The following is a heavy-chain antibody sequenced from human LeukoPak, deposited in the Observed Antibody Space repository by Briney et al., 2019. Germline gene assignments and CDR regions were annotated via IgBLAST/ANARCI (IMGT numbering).Heavy chain of an antibody. CDR1: GYTFTSYG. CDR2: IIPIFGTA. CDR3: ARASVPFGYCSSTSCPRFDY. D-gene: IGHD2-2*03. Sequence: SVKVSCKASGYTFTSYGISWVRQAPGQGLEWMGGIIPIFGTANYAQKFQGRVTITADESTSTAYMELSSLRSEDTAVYYCARASVPFGYCSSTSCPRFDYWGQGTLVTVSS. V-gene: IGHV1-69*13. J-gene: IGHJ4*02.